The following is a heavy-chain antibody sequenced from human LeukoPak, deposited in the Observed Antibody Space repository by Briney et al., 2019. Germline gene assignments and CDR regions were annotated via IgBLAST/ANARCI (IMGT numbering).Heavy chain of an antibody. D-gene: IGHD3-9*01. CDR2: IYTSGST. CDR3: ARDSTYYDILTGYYSYYYMDV. Sequence: PSQTLSLTCTVSGGSISSGSYYWSWIRQPAGKGLEWIGRIYTSGSTNYNPSLKSRVTISVDTSKNQFSLKLSSVTAADTAVYYCARDSTYYDILTGYYSYYYMDVWGKGTTVTISS. J-gene: IGHJ6*03. V-gene: IGHV4-61*02. CDR1: GGSISSGSYY.